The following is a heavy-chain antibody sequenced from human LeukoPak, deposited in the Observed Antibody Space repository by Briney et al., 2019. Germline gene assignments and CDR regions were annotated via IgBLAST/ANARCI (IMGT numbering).Heavy chain of an antibody. CDR2: ISDSGGST. J-gene: IGHJ4*02. CDR3: AQPLSRSPETAAARAFGN. CDR1: GFTFSSYA. V-gene: IGHV3-23*01. Sequence: PGGSLRLSCAASGFTFSSYAMSWVRQAPGEGLEWVSAISDSGGSTYYADSVKGRFTISRDNSMNTLYLQMNSLRAEDTAVYYCAQPLSRSPETAAARAFGNWGQGSLVTVSS. D-gene: IGHD6-13*01.